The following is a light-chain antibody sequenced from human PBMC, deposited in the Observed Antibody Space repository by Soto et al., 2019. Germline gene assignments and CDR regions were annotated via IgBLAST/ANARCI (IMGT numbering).Light chain of an antibody. J-gene: IGKJ2*01. CDR3: PQFDELPRT. CDR2: DPS. Sequence: DIQMTQSPSSLSTSVGDSVAITCQASQDIRNNLNWYQQKQGKALKPLIYDPSNLETGVPSRFSGSGSGKDFTLTISSLQPEDVATYYCPQFDELPRTFGQGTKLEIK. CDR1: QDIRNN. V-gene: IGKV1-33*01.